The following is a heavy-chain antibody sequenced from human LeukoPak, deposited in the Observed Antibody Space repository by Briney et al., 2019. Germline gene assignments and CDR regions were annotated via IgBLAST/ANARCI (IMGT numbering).Heavy chain of an antibody. D-gene: IGHD2-2*01. Sequence: PGGSLRLSCAASGFTFSNYAMHWVRQAPGKGLEGVAFIRADGSNKYYADSVKGRFTISRDNSKNTLYLQMNSLRAEDTAIYYCDCSSATCYAAGDYWGQGTLVTVSS. CDR3: DCSSATCYAAGDY. J-gene: IGHJ4*02. CDR1: GFTFSNYA. V-gene: IGHV3-30*02. CDR2: IRADGSNK.